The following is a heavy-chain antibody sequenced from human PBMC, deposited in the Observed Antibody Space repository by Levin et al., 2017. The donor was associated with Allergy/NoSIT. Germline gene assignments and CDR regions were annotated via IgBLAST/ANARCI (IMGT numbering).Heavy chain of an antibody. J-gene: IGHJ6*02. CDR2: ISYNGNIK. CDR1: GFTFSDYA. Sequence: GGSLRLSCVASGFTFSDYAMHWARQAPGRGLEWVAVISYNGNIKYNADSVQGRFTISRSNSNNTLYLQMNSLRVEDTGVYYCARDYWTYTGTRDGKEVWGQGTTVTVSS. D-gene: IGHD1-1*01. V-gene: IGHV3-30*04. CDR3: ARDYWTYTGTRDGKEV.